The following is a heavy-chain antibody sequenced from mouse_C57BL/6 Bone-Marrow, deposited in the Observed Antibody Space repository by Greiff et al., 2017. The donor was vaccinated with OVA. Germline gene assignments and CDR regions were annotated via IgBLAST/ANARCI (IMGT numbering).Heavy chain of an antibody. CDR2: IDPSDSYT. CDR3: ARGITTVLGDY. CDR1: GYTFTSYW. J-gene: IGHJ2*01. D-gene: IGHD1-1*01. Sequence: VQLQQPGAELVRPGTSVKLSCTASGYTFTSYWMHWVKQRPGQGLEWIGVIDPSDSYTNYNQKFKGKATLTVDTSSSTAYMQLSSLTSEDSAVYYCARGITTVLGDYWGQGTTLTVSS. V-gene: IGHV1-59*01.